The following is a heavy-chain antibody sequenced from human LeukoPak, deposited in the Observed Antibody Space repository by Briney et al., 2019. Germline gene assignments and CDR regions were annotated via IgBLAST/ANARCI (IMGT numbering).Heavy chain of an antibody. CDR3: AREYSYGRFDY. CDR1: GYTLTDYY. CDR2: INPSGGST. J-gene: IGHJ4*02. V-gene: IGHV1-46*01. D-gene: IGHD5-18*01. Sequence: GASVKVSCKASGYTLTDYYMHWVRQAPGQGLEWMGIINPSGGSTSYAQKFQGRVTMTRDTSTSTVYMELSSLRSEDTAVYYCAREYSYGRFDYWGQGTLVTVSS.